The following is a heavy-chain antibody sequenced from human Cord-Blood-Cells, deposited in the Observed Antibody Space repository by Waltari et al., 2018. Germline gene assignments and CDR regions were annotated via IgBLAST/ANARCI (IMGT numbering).Heavy chain of an antibody. D-gene: IGHD2-2*01. Sequence: QLQLQESGPGLVKPSETLSLTCPASGVSISSSSYYWGWIRQPPGKGLEWIGSIYYSWSTYYNPSLKSRVTISVDTSKNQFSLKLSSVTAADTAVYYCARRYQLLDAFDIWGQGTMVTVSS. CDR2: IYYSWST. J-gene: IGHJ3*02. CDR3: ARRYQLLDAFDI. CDR1: GVSISSSSYY. V-gene: IGHV4-39*01.